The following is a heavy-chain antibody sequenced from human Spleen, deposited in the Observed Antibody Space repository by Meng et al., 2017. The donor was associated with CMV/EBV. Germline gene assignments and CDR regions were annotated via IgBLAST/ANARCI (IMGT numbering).Heavy chain of an antibody. CDR3: ARDRGWELLDY. V-gene: IGHV4-61*03. D-gene: IGHD1-26*01. CDR1: GGSVSGDAYF. Sequence: CTVSGGSVSGDAYFWTWIRQPPGTGLEWIGCIYDSGLTSYNPSLKSRVTISVDTSKNHFSLKLSSVTAADTAVYYCARDRGWELLDYWGQGTLVTVSS. CDR2: IYDSGLT. J-gene: IGHJ4*02.